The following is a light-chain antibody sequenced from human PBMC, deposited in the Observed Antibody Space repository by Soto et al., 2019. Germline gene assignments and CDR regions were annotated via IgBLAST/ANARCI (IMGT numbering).Light chain of an antibody. CDR3: QQYGSSPWT. CDR1: QRVSSRY. CDR2: GAS. Sequence: IVVTQAPGTLSLSPGDSSTLSCRASQRVSSRYLAWYQQKPGQAPRLLIYGASSRATGIPDRFSGSGSGTDFTLTISRLEPEDFAVYYCQQYGSSPWTFGQGTKVDIK. V-gene: IGKV3-20*01. J-gene: IGKJ1*01.